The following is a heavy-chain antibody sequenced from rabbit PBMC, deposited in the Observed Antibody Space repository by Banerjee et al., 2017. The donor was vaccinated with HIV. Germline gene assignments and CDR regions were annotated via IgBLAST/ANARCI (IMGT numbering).Heavy chain of an antibody. Sequence: EESGGDLVKPEGSLTLTCTASGFSFSSGYWICWVRQAPGKGLEWIGCIAGGSSGSTHYARWAKGRFTISKTSSTTVTLQMTSLTAADTATYFCARGSPFNLWGPGTLVTVS. CDR2: IAGGSSGST. D-gene: IGHD1-1*01. CDR1: GFSFSSGYW. CDR3: ARGSPFNL. J-gene: IGHJ4*01. V-gene: IGHV1S45*01.